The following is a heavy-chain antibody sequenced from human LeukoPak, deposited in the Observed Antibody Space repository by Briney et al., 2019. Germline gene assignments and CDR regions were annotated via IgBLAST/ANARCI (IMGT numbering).Heavy chain of an antibody. CDR1: GFTFSSYA. J-gene: IGHJ4*02. CDR2: ISYDGSNK. V-gene: IGHV3-30-3*01. D-gene: IGHD6-13*01. Sequence: GGSLRLSCAASGFTFSSYAMHWVRQAPGKGLEWVAVISYDGSNKYYADSVKGRFTISRDNSKNTLYLQMNSLRAEDAAVYYCARVSAAAGKIDYWGQGTLVTVSS. CDR3: ARVSAAAGKIDY.